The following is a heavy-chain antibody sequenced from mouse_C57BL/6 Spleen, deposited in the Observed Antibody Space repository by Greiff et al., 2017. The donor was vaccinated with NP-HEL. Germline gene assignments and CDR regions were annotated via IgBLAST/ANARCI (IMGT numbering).Heavy chain of an antibody. CDR3: TLIRGYAMDY. D-gene: IGHD1-1*01. CDR2: IDPETGGT. J-gene: IGHJ4*01. Sequence: QVQLKQSGAELVRPGASVTLSCKASGYTFTDYEMHWVKQTPVHGLEWIGAIDPETGGTAYNQKFKGKAILTADKSSSTAYMELRSLTSEDSAVYYCTLIRGYAMDYWGQGTSVTVSS. CDR1: GYTFTDYE. V-gene: IGHV1-15*01.